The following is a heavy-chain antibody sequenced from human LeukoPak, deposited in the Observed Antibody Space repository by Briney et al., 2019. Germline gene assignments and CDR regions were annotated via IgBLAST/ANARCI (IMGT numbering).Heavy chain of an antibody. CDR2: IYTGGGR. Sequence: GGSLRLSCAASGFTVSSYYMNWVRQAPGKELEWVSVIYTGGGRYYADSVRGRFTISRDTSKNMVFLQMNSLRVEDTAVYYCAREVVGATVDYWGQGTLVTVSS. D-gene: IGHD1-26*01. J-gene: IGHJ4*02. CDR1: GFTVSSYY. CDR3: AREVVGATVDY. V-gene: IGHV3-53*01.